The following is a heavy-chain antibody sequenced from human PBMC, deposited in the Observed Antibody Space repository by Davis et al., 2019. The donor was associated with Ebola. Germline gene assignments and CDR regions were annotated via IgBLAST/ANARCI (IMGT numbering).Heavy chain of an antibody. CDR3: ARRSLTGGMDV. CDR2: ISWNSGSI. V-gene: IGHV3-74*01. CDR1: GFTFSSYW. D-gene: IGHD3-10*01. J-gene: IGHJ6*02. Sequence: GESLKISCAASGFTFSSYWMHWVRQAPGKGLEWVSGISWNSGSIGYADSVKGRFTISRDNSKNTLYLQMNSLRAEDTAVYYCARRSLTGGMDVWGQGTTVTVSS.